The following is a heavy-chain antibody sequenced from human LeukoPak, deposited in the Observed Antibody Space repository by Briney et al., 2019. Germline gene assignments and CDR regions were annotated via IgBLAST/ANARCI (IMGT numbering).Heavy chain of an antibody. J-gene: IGHJ4*02. D-gene: IGHD3-10*01. Sequence: SETLSLTCAVYGGSFSGYYWSWIRQPPGKGLEWIGEINHSGSTNYNPSLKSRVTISVDTSKNQFSLKLSSVTAADTAVYSCARRGGRWRGVIIRENYFDYWGQGTLVTVSS. CDR1: GGSFSGYY. CDR3: ARRGGRWRGVIIRENYFDY. CDR2: INHSGST. V-gene: IGHV4-34*01.